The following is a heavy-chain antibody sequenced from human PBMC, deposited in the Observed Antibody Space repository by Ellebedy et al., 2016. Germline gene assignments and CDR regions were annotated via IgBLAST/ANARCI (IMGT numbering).Heavy chain of an antibody. Sequence: SETLSLTXTVSGASIDNSNHCWGWIRQSPGKGLEWVGSVSFGGHTFLSPSLKSRVTISIDTSKNQLSLRLSPVTAADTAVYYCARYINWNYVKPNFDYWGQGSLVTVSS. CDR1: GASIDNSNHC. V-gene: IGHV4-39*01. D-gene: IGHD1-7*01. CDR2: VSFGGHT. J-gene: IGHJ4*02. CDR3: ARYINWNYVKPNFDY.